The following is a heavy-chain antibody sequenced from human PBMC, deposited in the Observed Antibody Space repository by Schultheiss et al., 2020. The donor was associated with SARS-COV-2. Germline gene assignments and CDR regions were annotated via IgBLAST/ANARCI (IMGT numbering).Heavy chain of an antibody. CDR3: ARSARNDYYYGMDV. CDR1: GGSISSGGYY. D-gene: IGHD6-25*01. Sequence: SETLSLTCTVSGGSISSGGYYWSWIRQHPGKGLEWIGYIYYSGSTNYNPSLKSRVTISVDTSKNQFSLKLSSVTAADTAVYYCARSARNDYYYGMDVWGQGTTVTVSS. CDR2: IYYSGST. V-gene: IGHV4-61*08. J-gene: IGHJ6*02.